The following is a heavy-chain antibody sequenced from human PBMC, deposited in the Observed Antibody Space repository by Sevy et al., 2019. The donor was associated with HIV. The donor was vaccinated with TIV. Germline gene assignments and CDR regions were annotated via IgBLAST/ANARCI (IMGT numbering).Heavy chain of an antibody. V-gene: IGHV3-30-3*01. Sequence: GGSLRLSCAASGFTFSSYAMHWVRQAPGKGLEWVAVISYDGSNKYYADSVKGRFTISRDNSKNTLYLQMSSLRAEDTAVYYCARDFSGGSYYRAPHAFDIWGQGTMVTVSS. CDR3: ARDFSGGSYYRAPHAFDI. D-gene: IGHD1-26*01. CDR2: ISYDGSNK. CDR1: GFTFSSYA. J-gene: IGHJ3*02.